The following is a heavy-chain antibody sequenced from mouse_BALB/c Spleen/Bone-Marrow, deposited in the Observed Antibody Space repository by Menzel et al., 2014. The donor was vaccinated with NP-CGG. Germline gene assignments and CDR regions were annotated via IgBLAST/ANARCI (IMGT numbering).Heavy chain of an antibody. CDR3: ARGRFAY. Sequence: VHLQQSGPELVKPGASVKISCKTSGYTFTEYTIHWVKQSHGKSLEWIGNINPNIGGTTYNQKFKGKATLTVDMSSSTAYMDLRSLTSEDSAVYYCARGRFAYWGQGTLVTVSA. J-gene: IGHJ3*01. CDR1: GYTFTEYT. V-gene: IGHV1-18*01. CDR2: INPNIGGT.